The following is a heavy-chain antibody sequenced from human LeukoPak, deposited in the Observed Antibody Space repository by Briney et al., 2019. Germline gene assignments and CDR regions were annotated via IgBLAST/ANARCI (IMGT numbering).Heavy chain of an antibody. CDR2: IVYSGST. J-gene: IGHJ3*01. V-gene: IGHV4-59*08. CDR3: ARHREMDSYEAFDV. D-gene: IGHD5-24*01. CDR1: GGSISKYY. Sequence: SETLSLTRTVSGGSISKYYWSWIRQPPPEALEWIGVIVYSGSTNYNPSLKSRVTVSIDTSNNQLSLKLSSVTAADTAVYYCARHREMDSYEAFDVWGQGTMVTVSS.